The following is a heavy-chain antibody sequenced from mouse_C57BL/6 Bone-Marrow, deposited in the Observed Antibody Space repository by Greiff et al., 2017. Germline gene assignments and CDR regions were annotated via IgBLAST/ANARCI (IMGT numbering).Heavy chain of an antibody. Sequence: QVQLQQSGPGLVQPSQSLSITCTVSGFSLTSYGVHWVRQSPGKGLEWLGVIWSGRSTDYNAAFISRLSISKDNSKSQVFFKMNSLQADDTAIYYCARNWDRYAMDYWGQGTSVTVSS. V-gene: IGHV2-2*01. CDR1: GFSLTSYG. CDR3: ARNWDRYAMDY. J-gene: IGHJ4*01. D-gene: IGHD4-1*01. CDR2: IWSGRST.